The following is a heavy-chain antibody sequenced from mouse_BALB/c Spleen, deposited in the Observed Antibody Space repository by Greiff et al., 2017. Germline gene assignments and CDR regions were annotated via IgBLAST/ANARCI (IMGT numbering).Heavy chain of an antibody. V-gene: IGHV14-1*02. J-gene: IGHJ4*01. CDR1: GFNIKDYY. CDR2: IDPENGNT. Sequence: EVQLQQSGAELVRPGALVKLSCTASGFNIKDYYMHWVKQRPEQGLEWIGWIDPENGNTIYDPKFQGKASITADTSSNTAYLQLSSLTSEDTAVYYCARGTYGNYEGDYAMDYWGQGTSVTVSS. CDR3: ARGTYGNYEGDYAMDY. D-gene: IGHD2-1*01.